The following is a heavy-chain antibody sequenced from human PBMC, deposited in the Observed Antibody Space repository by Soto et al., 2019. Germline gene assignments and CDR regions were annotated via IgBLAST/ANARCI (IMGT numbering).Heavy chain of an antibody. J-gene: IGHJ6*02. CDR3: ARDHWDCSGGGCNPHQLNFFAMDV. CDR2: ISFDGNNK. V-gene: IGHV3-30*03. CDR1: GFAFNDYA. Sequence: QVHLVESGGGGVQPGRSKRLSCVVYGFAFNDYAIHWIRQAPGKGLEWVAVISFDGNNKFYADSVKGRFTISRDRSKTTAYLQMNNLRAEDTAVYYCARDHWDCSGGGCNPHQLNFFAMDVWGQGTTVTVSS. D-gene: IGHD2-15*01.